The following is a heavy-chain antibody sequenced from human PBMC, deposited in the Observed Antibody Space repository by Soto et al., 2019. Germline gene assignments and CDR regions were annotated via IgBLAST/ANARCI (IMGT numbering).Heavy chain of an antibody. J-gene: IGHJ4*02. CDR2: IIPIFGTA. Sequence: SVKVSCKASGGTFSIYAISCVLQSPLQGLEWMGGIIPIFGTANYAQKFQGRVTITADESTSTAYMELSSLRSEDTAVYYCAREKMRAYCGGDCIFDYWGQGTLVTVSS. V-gene: IGHV1-69*13. CDR1: GGTFSIYA. D-gene: IGHD2-21*02. CDR3: AREKMRAYCGGDCIFDY.